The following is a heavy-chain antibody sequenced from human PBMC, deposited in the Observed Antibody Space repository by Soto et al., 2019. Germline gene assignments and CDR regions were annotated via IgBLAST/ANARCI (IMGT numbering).Heavy chain of an antibody. V-gene: IGHV4-31*03. CDR1: GGYLSSGFYY. D-gene: IGHD3-10*02. Sequence: SETLSLTCTVSGGYLSSGFYYRNWKRPHPGKGLEWIGYIYYSGSTYYNPSLKSRITISVDTSKNQFSLKLTPVNAADTAVYYCARSVFPWGRGTLVTGSS. J-gene: IGHJ5*01. CDR3: ARSVFP. CDR2: IYYSGST.